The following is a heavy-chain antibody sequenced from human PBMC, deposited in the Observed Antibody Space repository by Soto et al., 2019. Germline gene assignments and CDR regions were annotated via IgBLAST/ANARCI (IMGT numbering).Heavy chain of an antibody. J-gene: IGHJ6*02. V-gene: IGHV1-69*12. Sequence: QVQLVQSGAEVKKPGSSVKVSCKASGGTFSSYAISWVRQAPGQGLEWMGGFIPIFGTADYAQKFQGRVTITAAESTRQAYMELSSLRSADTAVYYCARGLTGTTLAYGMDVWGQGTTVTVSS. CDR3: ARGLTGTTLAYGMDV. CDR1: GGTFSSYA. D-gene: IGHD1-7*01. CDR2: FIPIFGTA.